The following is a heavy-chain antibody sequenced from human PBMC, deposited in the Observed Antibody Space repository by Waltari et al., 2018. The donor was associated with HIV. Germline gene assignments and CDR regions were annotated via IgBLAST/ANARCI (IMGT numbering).Heavy chain of an antibody. D-gene: IGHD3-22*01. CDR2: ISYDGSNK. V-gene: IGHV3-30*01. CDR3: ARDQTMTRAFDI. J-gene: IGHJ3*02. Sequence: QVQLVESGGGVVQPGRSLRLSCAASAITSSSYDMHGVRQAPGKGLEWVAVISYDGSNKYYADSVKGRFTISRDNSKNTLYLQMNSLRAEDTAVYYCARDQTMTRAFDIWGQGTMVTVSS. CDR1: AITSSSYD.